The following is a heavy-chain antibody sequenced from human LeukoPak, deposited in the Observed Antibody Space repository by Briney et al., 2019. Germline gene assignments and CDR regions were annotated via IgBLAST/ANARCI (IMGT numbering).Heavy chain of an antibody. J-gene: IGHJ6*03. CDR2: ISGSGGST. CDR1: GFTFSSYA. V-gene: IGHV3-23*01. CDR3: AKVEAAHYYYYYMNV. D-gene: IGHD6-6*01. Sequence: PGGSLRLSCAVSGFTFSSYAMSWVRQAPGKGLEWVSAISGSGGSTYYADSVKGRFTISRDNSKNTLYLQMNSLRAEDTAVYYCAKVEAAHYYYYYMNVWGKGTTVTVSS.